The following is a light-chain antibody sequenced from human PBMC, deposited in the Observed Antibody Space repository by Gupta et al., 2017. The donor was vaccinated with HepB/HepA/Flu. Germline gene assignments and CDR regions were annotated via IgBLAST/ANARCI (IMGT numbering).Light chain of an antibody. CDR3: CSYAGSSSFVV. V-gene: IGLV2-23*02. CDR2: QVT. J-gene: IGLJ2*01. Sequence: QSAPTPPASVSGSPGQPITISCTGTSSDVGSYNLVSWYQQHPGKAPKLMIYQVTKRPSGVSNRFSGSKSGSTASLTISGLQAEDEADYYCCSYAGSSSFVVFGGGTMLTVL. CDR1: SSDVGSYNL.